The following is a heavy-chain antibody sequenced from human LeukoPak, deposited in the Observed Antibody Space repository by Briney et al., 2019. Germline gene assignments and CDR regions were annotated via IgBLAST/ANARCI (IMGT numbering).Heavy chain of an antibody. CDR3: ARATYYYYDSSGFNFDY. Sequence: GGSLRLSCAASGFTFSSYSMDWVRQAPGKGLEWVSSISSSSSYIYYADSVKGRFTISRDNAKNSLYLQMNSLRAEDTAVYYCARATYYYYDSSGFNFDYWGQGTLVTVSS. D-gene: IGHD3-22*01. J-gene: IGHJ4*02. CDR2: ISSSSSYI. V-gene: IGHV3-21*01. CDR1: GFTFSSYS.